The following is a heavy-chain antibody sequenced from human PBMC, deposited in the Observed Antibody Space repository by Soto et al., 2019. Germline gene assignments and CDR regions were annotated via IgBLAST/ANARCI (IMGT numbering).Heavy chain of an antibody. CDR3: ARGVAATDFYPWANWFDL. D-gene: IGHD2-15*01. Sequence: QMVLQESGPGLVKPSETLSLTCNVSGGSISSFYWTWIRQPAGGRLEWIGRVYDSGSSNYNPSLKTRITMSLNRSRSQFSLSLYSVPAADTAVYYCARGVAATDFYPWANWFDLWGQGILVNVSA. V-gene: IGHV4-4*07. J-gene: IGHJ5*02. CDR1: GGSISSFY. CDR2: VYDSGSS.